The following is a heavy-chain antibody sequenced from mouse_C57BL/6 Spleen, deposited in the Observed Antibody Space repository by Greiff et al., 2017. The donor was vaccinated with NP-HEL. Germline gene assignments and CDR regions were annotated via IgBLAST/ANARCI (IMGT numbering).Heavy chain of an antibody. D-gene: IGHD2-4*01. V-gene: IGHV1-53*01. Sequence: QVQLQQPGTELVKPGASVKLSCKASGYTFTSYWMHWVKQRPGQGLEWIGNINPSNGGTNYNEKFKSKATLTVDKSSSTAYMQLSSLTSEDSAVYYCARGEGLRGDDWYFDVWGTGTTVTVSS. CDR3: ARGEGLRGDDWYFDV. J-gene: IGHJ1*03. CDR2: INPSNGGT. CDR1: GYTFTSYW.